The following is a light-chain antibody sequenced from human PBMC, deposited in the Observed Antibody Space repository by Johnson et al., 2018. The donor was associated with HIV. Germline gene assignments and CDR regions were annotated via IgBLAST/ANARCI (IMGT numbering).Light chain of an antibody. CDR3: GTWDSSLSAYV. Sequence: QSVLTQPPSVSAAPGQKVTISCSGSCSNIGNNYVSWYQQLPGTAPKLIIYDNNKRPSGIPDRFSGSKSGTSATLGITGLQTGDEADYYCGTWDSSLSAYVFGTGTKVTVL. CDR1: CSNIGNNY. CDR2: DNN. V-gene: IGLV1-51*01. J-gene: IGLJ1*01.